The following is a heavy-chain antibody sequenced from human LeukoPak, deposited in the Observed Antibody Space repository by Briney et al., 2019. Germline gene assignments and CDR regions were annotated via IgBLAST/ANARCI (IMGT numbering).Heavy chain of an antibody. CDR2: IYYSGST. V-gene: IGHV4-38-2*02. CDR3: ASDRIEVDAFEI. CDR1: GESITGYY. Sequence: SETLSLTCSVSGESITGYYWGWIRQPPGKGLEGIGSIYYSGSTYYNPSLKSRVTISVDTSKNQFSLKLSSVTAADTALYEWASDRIEVDAFEIWGQGTMVTVSS. D-gene: IGHD2-15*01. J-gene: IGHJ3*02.